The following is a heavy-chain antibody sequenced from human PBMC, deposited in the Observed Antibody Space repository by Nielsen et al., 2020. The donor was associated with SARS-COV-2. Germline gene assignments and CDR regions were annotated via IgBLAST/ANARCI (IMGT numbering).Heavy chain of an antibody. D-gene: IGHD4-11*01. V-gene: IGHV3-20*01. Sequence: GESLKISCAASGFTFDDYGMSWVRQAPGKGLEWVSGINWNGGSTGYADSVKGRFTISRDNAKNSLYLQMNSLRAEDTALYHCAAIPDYRYNWFDPWGQGTLVTVSS. CDR3: AAIPDYRYNWFDP. CDR1: GFTFDDYG. J-gene: IGHJ5*02. CDR2: INWNGGST.